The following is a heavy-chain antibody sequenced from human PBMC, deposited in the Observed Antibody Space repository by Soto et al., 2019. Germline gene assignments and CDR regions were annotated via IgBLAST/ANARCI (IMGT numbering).Heavy chain of an antibody. J-gene: IGHJ4*02. CDR3: ARLTTASPGY. D-gene: IGHD1-1*01. CDR2: ISGSSSTI. CDR1: GFTFSTSN. Sequence: EVQLVESGGGLVQPGGSLRLSCVASGFTFSTSNMNWVRQAPGRGLEWVSYISGSSSTIYYADSVKGRFTISRDNAKNSLFLQMSSLRDEDTAVYYCARLTTASPGYWGQGTLVTVSS. V-gene: IGHV3-48*02.